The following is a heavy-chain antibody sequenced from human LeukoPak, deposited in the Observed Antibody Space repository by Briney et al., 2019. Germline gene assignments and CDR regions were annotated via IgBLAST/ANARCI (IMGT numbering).Heavy chain of an antibody. CDR3: AIGYDSSGSTLGSYGMDV. CDR2: INSDGSST. Sequence: PGGSLRLSCAASGFTFSSYWMHWVRQAPGKGLVWVSRINSDGSSTSYADSVKGRFTISRDNAKNTLYPQMNSLRAEDTAVYYCAIGYDSSGSTLGSYGMDVWGQGTTVTVSS. V-gene: IGHV3-74*01. D-gene: IGHD3-22*01. J-gene: IGHJ6*02. CDR1: GFTFSSYW.